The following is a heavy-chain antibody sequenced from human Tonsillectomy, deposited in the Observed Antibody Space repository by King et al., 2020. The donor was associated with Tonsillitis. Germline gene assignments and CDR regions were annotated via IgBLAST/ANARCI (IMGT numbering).Heavy chain of an antibody. V-gene: IGHV3-30-3*01. Sequence: VQLVESGGGVVQPGRSLRLSCAASGFTFSSYAMHWVRQAPGQGLEWVAGISYDGSNKYYADSVKGRFTTPKDNSKNTLYLQMNSLRAEATAVYYWARAFGGGIDYWGQGNLVTVSS. CDR3: ARAFGGGIDY. J-gene: IGHJ4*02. CDR2: ISYDGSNK. D-gene: IGHD3-16*01. CDR1: GFTFSSYA.